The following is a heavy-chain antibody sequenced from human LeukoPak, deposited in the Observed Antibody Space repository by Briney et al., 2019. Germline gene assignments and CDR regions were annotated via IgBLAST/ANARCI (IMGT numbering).Heavy chain of an antibody. Sequence: PSETLSLTCTVSGGSISSSSYYWGWIRQPPGKGLERIGSIYYSGSTYYNPSLKSRVTISVDTSKNQFSLKLSSVTAADTAVYYCARSYCSSTSCYRLFYFDYWGQGTLVTVSS. D-gene: IGHD2-2*02. J-gene: IGHJ4*02. V-gene: IGHV4-39*01. CDR2: IYYSGST. CDR1: GGSISSSSYY. CDR3: ARSYCSSTSCYRLFYFDY.